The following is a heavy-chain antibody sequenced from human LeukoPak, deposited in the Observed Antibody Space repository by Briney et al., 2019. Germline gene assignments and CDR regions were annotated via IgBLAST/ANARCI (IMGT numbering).Heavy chain of an antibody. CDR1: GYTFTSYG. J-gene: IGHJ6*03. Sequence: ASVKVSCKASGYTFTSYGNSWVRQAPGQGLEWMGWISAYNGNTNYAQKLQGRVTMTTDTSTSTAYMELRSLRSDDTAAYYCARDKEPKYCRGGSCLYYFYYYMDVWGKGTTVTVSS. D-gene: IGHD2-15*01. V-gene: IGHV1-18*01. CDR2: ISAYNGNT. CDR3: ARDKEPKYCRGGSCLYYFYYYMDV.